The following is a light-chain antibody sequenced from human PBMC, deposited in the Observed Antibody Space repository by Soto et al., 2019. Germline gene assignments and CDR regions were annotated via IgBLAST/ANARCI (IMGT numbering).Light chain of an antibody. Sequence: DIEITHNQSSLSASVGDRVTITGRTSQSVSNYLNWCERKSGKSPKLLIYAASTLQTGVPSRFSGSGSGTDFTLTISRLEPEDFAVYYCQQYDGSPRTFGQGTKVDIK. V-gene: IGKV1-39*01. J-gene: IGKJ1*01. CDR3: QQYDGSPRT. CDR1: QSVSNY. CDR2: AAS.